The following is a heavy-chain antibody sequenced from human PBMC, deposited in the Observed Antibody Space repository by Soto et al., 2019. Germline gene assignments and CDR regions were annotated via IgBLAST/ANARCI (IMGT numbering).Heavy chain of an antibody. V-gene: IGHV4-31*02. CDR3: ARWVEVSLDYFDS. CDR1: GGSISNGYYY. D-gene: IGHD2-15*01. J-gene: IGHJ4*02. CDR2: IYHSGRT. Sequence: SETLSLTWTVSGGSISNGYYYWSWVRQNPGKGLEWIGHIYHSGRTYYNPSLKSRVSISIDTSKNQFSLHLSSVTAADTAVYYCARWVEVSLDYFDSWGQGNPVTVSS.